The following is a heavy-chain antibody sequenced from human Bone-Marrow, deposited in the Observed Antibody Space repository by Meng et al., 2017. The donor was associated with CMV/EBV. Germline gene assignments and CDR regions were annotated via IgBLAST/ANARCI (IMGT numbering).Heavy chain of an antibody. CDR3: AKSPLRFLEWLSSFDY. CDR1: GFTFSNYA. Sequence: GESLKISCVASGFTFSNYAMSWVRQAPGKGLEWVSAISGSGGSTYYADSVKGRFTISRDNSKNTLYLQMNSLRAEDTAVYYCAKSPLRFLEWLSSFDYWGQGTLVTVSS. V-gene: IGHV3-23*01. D-gene: IGHD3-3*01. CDR2: ISGSGGST. J-gene: IGHJ4*02.